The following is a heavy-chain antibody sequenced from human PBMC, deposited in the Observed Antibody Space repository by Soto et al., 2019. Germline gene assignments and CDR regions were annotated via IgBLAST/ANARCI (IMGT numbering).Heavy chain of an antibody. V-gene: IGHV3-21*01. CDR2: ITSSSRYI. D-gene: IGHD3-3*01. Sequence: GGSLRLSCVASGFTFSTYTMSWVRQAPGKGLEWVSSITSSSRYIYYADSVKGRFTISRDNAKNSLYLQMDSLRAEDTAVYYCARGPVLRFLEWLPCSYWGQGTLVTVSS. J-gene: IGHJ4*02. CDR1: GFTFSTYT. CDR3: ARGPVLRFLEWLPCSY.